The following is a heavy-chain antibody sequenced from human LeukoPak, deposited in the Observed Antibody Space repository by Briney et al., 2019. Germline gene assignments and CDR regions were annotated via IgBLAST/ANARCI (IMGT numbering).Heavy chain of an antibody. CDR1: GGSISSGDYY. J-gene: IGHJ4*02. CDR3: ARTCGGSWPNKYYFDY. Sequence: PSETLSLTCTISGGSISSGDYYWSWIRQPPGKGLEWIGYIYYSGSTYYNPSLKSRITISVDTSKNQFSLNLSSVTAADTAVYYCARTCGGSWPNKYYFDYWGQGTLVTVSS. CDR2: IYYSGST. D-gene: IGHD2-15*01. V-gene: IGHV4-30-4*01.